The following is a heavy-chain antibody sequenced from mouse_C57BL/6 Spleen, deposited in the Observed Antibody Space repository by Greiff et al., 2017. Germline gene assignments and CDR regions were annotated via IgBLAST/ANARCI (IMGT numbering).Heavy chain of an antibody. D-gene: IGHD4-1*02. CDR1: GYTFTSYW. V-gene: IGHV1-69*01. CDR3: ATNWDWFAD. CDR2: IDPSDSYT. J-gene: IGHJ3*01. Sequence: QVQLQQPGAELVMPGASVKLSCKASGYTFTSYWMHWVKQRPGQGLEWIGEIDPSDSYTNYNQKFKGKSTLTVDKSSSTAYMQLSSLTSEDAAVYYCATNWDWFADWGQGTLVTVSA.